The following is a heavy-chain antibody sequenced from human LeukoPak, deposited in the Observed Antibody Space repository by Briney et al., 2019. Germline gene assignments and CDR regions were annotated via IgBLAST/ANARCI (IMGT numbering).Heavy chain of an antibody. CDR2: ISAYNGNT. CDR3: ARGRRVVGATKGFDY. Sequence: ASVTVSCTASGYTFTSYGISWVRQAPGQGLEWMGWISAYNGNTNYAQKLQGRVTMTTDTSTSTAYMELRSLRSDDTAVYYCARGRRVVGATKGFDYWGQGTLVTVSS. J-gene: IGHJ4*02. CDR1: GYTFTSYG. D-gene: IGHD1-26*01. V-gene: IGHV1-18*01.